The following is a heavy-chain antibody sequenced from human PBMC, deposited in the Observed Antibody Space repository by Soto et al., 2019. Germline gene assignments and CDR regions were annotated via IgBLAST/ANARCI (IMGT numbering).Heavy chain of an antibody. J-gene: IGHJ4*02. CDR2: ISYSGTT. CDR1: GGSISSYY. D-gene: IGHD6-19*01. CDR3: AREQGGGWSNIDY. V-gene: IGHV4-59*01. Sequence: QVQLQESGPGLVKPSETLSLTCTVSGGSISSYYWSWIRHPPGKGLEWIGYISYSGTTNYNPSLKSRVTISVTTSKTQLSLRLSSVTAADTAVYYCAREQGGGWSNIDYCGQGTLVTVSS.